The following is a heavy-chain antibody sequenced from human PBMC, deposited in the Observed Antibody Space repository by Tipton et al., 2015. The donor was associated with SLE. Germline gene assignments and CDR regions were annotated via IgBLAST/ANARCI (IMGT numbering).Heavy chain of an antibody. V-gene: IGHV4-34*01. CDR2: INHSGGT. D-gene: IGHD3/OR15-3a*01. CDR1: GGSFSGYY. CDR3: ARAPGLDRDYYYYYYMDV. J-gene: IGHJ6*03. Sequence: TLSLTCTVSGGSFSGYYWSWIRQPPGKGLEWIGEINHSGGTNYNPSLKSRVTISVDTSKNQFSLKLSSVTAADTAVYYCARAPGLDRDYYYYYYMDVWGKGTTVTVSS.